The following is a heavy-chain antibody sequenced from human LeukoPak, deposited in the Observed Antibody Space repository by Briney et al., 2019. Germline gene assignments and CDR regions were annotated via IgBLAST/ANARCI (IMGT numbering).Heavy chain of an antibody. CDR1: GYTFSNYY. D-gene: IGHD1-26*01. V-gene: IGHV1-46*01. CDR2: INPINGVA. J-gene: IGHJ3*02. CDR3: ARDEGIMGPDRHDFEI. Sequence: ASVKVSCKASGYTFSNYYTQWVRQAPGQGREWMGIINPINGVASSAQKFQCRVNMTRDMSISTVYMEFNSLISEDTARFDCARDEGIMGPDRHDFEIWGQGKRATVSS.